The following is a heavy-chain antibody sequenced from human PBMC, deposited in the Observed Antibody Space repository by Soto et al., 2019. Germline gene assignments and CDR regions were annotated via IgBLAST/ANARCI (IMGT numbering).Heavy chain of an antibody. CDR2: ISAYSGKT. CDR1: GYTFTTYG. CDR3: ARGPYLEDLHY. D-gene: IGHD2-21*01. V-gene: IGHV1-18*01. Sequence: ASVKVSCKTSGYTFTTYGISWVRQAPGQGLEWVGWISAYSGKTHYAQKFQGKVTMTTDTSTNTAYLELRSLRSDDTAVYYCARGPYLEDLHYSGRGSLVTVSA. J-gene: IGHJ4*02.